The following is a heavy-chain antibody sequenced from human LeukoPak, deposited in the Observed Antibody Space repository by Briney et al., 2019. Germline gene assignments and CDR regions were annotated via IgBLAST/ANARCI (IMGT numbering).Heavy chain of an antibody. V-gene: IGHV3-9*01. CDR2: ISWNSGSI. J-gene: IGHJ6*02. Sequence: GRSLRLSCAASGFTFDDYAMHWVRQAPGKGLEWVSGISWNSGSIGYADSVKGRFTISRDNAKNSLYLQMNSLRAEDTALYYCAKDIGGYRPRGSRRNYYYYGMDVWGQGTTVTVPS. CDR1: GFTFDDYA. D-gene: IGHD3-16*02. CDR3: AKDIGGYRPRGSRRNYYYYGMDV.